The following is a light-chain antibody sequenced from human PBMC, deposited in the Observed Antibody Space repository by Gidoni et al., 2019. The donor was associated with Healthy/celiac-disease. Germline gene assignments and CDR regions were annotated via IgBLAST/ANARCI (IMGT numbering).Light chain of an antibody. J-gene: IGLJ2*01. CDR1: KLGDKY. CDR2: QAS. V-gene: IGLV3-1*01. CDR3: QAWDSSTVG. Sequence: SYELTQPPSVSVSPGQTASITCSGDKLGDKYACWYHQKPGQSPVLVIYQASRRPSGIPERFSGSNSGNTATLTISGTQAMDEADYYCQAWDSSTVGFGGGTKLTVL.